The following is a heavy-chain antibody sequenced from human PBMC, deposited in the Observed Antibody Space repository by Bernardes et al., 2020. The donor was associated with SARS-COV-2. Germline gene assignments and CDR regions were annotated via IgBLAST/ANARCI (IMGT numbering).Heavy chain of an antibody. V-gene: IGHV1-46*01. CDR3: ARVGGSSITIFGVVTRYGMDV. D-gene: IGHD3-3*01. Sequence: ASMKVSCKASGYTFTSYYMHWVRQAPGQGLEWMGIINPSGGSTSYAQKFQGRVTMTRDTSTSTVYMELSSLRSEDTAVYYCARVGGSSITIFGVVTRYGMDVWGQGTTVTVSS. CDR2: INPSGGST. CDR1: GYTFTSYY. J-gene: IGHJ6*02.